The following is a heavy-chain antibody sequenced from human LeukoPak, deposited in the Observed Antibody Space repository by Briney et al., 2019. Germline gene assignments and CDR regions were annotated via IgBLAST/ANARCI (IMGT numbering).Heavy chain of an antibody. D-gene: IGHD2-2*01. Sequence: SETLSLTCAVYGGSFSGYYWSWIRQPPGKGLEWIGEINHSGSTNYNPSLKSRATISVDTSKNQFSLKLSSVTAADTAVYYCARDRGCSSTSCYAEVVYGMDVWGKGTTVTVSS. CDR2: INHSGST. V-gene: IGHV4-34*01. CDR3: ARDRGCSSTSCYAEVVYGMDV. J-gene: IGHJ6*04. CDR1: GGSFSGYY.